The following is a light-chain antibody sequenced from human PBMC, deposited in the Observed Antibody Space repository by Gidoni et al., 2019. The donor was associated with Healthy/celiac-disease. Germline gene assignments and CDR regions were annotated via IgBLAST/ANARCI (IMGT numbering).Light chain of an antibody. CDR2: DAS. Sequence: EIVFTQSPATLSLSPGERATLSCRASQSVSSYLAWYQQKPGQAPRLLIYDASNRATGIPARFSGSGSGTDFTLTISSLEHEDCAVYYCQQRRKWPPGFTFGHGTKVDIK. CDR3: QQRRKWPPGFT. V-gene: IGKV3-11*01. J-gene: IGKJ3*01. CDR1: QSVSSY.